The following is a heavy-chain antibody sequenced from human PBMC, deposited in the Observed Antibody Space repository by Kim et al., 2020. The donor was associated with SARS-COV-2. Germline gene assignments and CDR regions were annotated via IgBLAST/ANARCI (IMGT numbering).Heavy chain of an antibody. V-gene: IGHV3-33*08. CDR3: VRWGNAELGGCAL. CDR1: GFTFRTYD. Sequence: GGSLRLSCAASGFTFRTYDMHWVRQAPGKGLEWVALIWGNVNSKYYADAVEGRFTISRDNSKNTLDLQMNSLRVEDTAVSDCVRWGNAELGGCALGGR. CDR2: IWGNVNSK. J-gene: IGHJ2*01. D-gene: IGHD6-19*01.